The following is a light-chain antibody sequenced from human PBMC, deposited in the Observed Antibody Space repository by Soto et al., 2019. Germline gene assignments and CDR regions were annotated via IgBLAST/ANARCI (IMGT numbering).Light chain of an antibody. V-gene: IGLV1-44*01. CDR3: AAWDDRLNGYV. Sequence: QSVLTQPPSASGTPGQRVTISCSGSTSNIGSNGVNWYRQLPGTAPKLLIYSSNERPSGVPDRFSGSNAGTSASLAISGLQSEDEDDYYCAAWDDRLNGYVFGTGTKLTVL. J-gene: IGLJ1*01. CDR2: SSN. CDR1: TSNIGSNG.